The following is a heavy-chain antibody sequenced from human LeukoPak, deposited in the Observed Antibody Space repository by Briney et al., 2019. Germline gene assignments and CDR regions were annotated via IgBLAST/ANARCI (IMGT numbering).Heavy chain of an antibody. Sequence: SETLSLTCTVSGGSISSSSYYWSWIRQPPGKGLEWIGEINHSGSTNYNPSLKSRVTISVDTSKNQFSLKLSSVTAADTAVYYCARAPRWLQHAFDYWGQGTLVTVSS. J-gene: IGHJ4*02. CDR3: ARAPRWLQHAFDY. CDR2: INHSGST. CDR1: GGSISSSSYY. D-gene: IGHD5-24*01. V-gene: IGHV4-39*07.